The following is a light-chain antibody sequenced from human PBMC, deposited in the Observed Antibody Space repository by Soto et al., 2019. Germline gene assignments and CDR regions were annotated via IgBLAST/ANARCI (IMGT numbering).Light chain of an antibody. J-gene: IGLJ2*01. V-gene: IGLV2-14*01. CDR1: SIDVGDYNY. CDR2: DVS. CDR3: SSYTSSGTRL. Sequence: QSALTQPASVSGSPGQSITISCTGTSIDVGDYNYVSWYQQHPGKAPKLIIYDVSDRPSGVSNRFSGSKSGNTASLTISGLQAEDEADYYCSSYTSSGTRLFGGGTKVT.